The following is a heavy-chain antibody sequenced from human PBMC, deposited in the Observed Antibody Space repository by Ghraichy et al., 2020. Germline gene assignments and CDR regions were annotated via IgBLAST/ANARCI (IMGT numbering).Heavy chain of an antibody. D-gene: IGHD6-13*01. CDR3: ARGYLGYSSSWYYFDY. J-gene: IGHJ4*02. V-gene: IGHV1-69*05. CDR2: IIPIFGTA. CDR1: GGTFSSYA. Sequence: SVKVSCKASGGTFSSYAISWVRQAPGQGLEWMGGIIPIFGTANYAQKFQGRVSITTDESTSTAYMELSSLRSEDTAVYYCARGYLGYSSSWYYFDYWGQGTLVTVSS.